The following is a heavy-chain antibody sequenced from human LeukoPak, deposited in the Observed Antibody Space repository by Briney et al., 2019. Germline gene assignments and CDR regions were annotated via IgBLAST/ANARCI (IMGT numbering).Heavy chain of an antibody. CDR1: GFIFNDHA. Sequence: LRISSEAAGFIFNDHASRGVRQPPGEGREWFSYISSSGSTIYYADSGKGRFTISKDNAKNSLYLQMNSLRAEDTAVYYCARDRAVAGGLDYWGQGTLVTVSS. CDR2: ISSSGSTI. V-gene: IGHV3-48*03. J-gene: IGHJ4*02. D-gene: IGHD6-19*01. CDR3: ARDRAVAGGLDY.